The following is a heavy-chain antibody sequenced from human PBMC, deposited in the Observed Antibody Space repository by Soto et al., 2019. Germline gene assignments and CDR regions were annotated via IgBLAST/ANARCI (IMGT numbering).Heavy chain of an antibody. J-gene: IGHJ6*02. D-gene: IGHD3-10*01. CDR2: IYPGDSDT. Sequence: PGESLKISCKGSGYSFTSYWIGWVRQMPGKGLEWMGIIYPGDSDTRYSPSFQGQVTISADKSISTAYLQWSSLKASDTAMYYCARQGDYYGSGSYYKYYYYGMDVWGQGTTVTVSS. CDR3: ARQGDYYGSGSYYKYYYYGMDV. CDR1: GYSFTSYW. V-gene: IGHV5-51*01.